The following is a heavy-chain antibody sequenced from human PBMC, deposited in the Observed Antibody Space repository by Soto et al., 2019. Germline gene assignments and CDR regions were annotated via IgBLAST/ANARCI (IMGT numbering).Heavy chain of an antibody. D-gene: IGHD1-20*01. CDR3: ARQITYLRSGMDV. J-gene: IGHJ6*02. Sequence: SETLSLTCAVSGGSISSGGYSWSWIRQPPGKGLEWIGYIYHSGSTYYNPSLKSRVTISVDRSKNQFSLKLSSVTAADTAVYYCARQITYLRSGMDVWGQGTMVTVSS. V-gene: IGHV4-30-2*01. CDR1: GGSISSGGYS. CDR2: IYHSGST.